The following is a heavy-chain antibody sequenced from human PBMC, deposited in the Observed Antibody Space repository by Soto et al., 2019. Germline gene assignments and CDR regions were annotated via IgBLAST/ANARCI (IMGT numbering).Heavy chain of an antibody. D-gene: IGHD2-21*02. J-gene: IGHJ6*02. CDR3: ARQHCGGDCSPTYYYYYGMDV. CDR2: IIPIFGTA. Sequence: QVQLVQSGAEVKKPGSSVKVSCKASGGTFSSYAISWVRQAPGQGLEWMGGIIPIFGTANYAQKFQGRVTITADESTSTAYMELSSLRSEDTAVYYCARQHCGGDCSPTYYYYYGMDVWGQGTTVTVSS. V-gene: IGHV1-69*01. CDR1: GGTFSSYA.